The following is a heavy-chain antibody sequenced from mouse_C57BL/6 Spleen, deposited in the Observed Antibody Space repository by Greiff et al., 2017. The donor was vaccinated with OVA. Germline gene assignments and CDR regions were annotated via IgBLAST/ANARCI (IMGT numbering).Heavy chain of an antibody. CDR1: GYTFTGYW. J-gene: IGHJ1*03. D-gene: IGHD2-5*01. Sequence: VQLQQSGAELMKPGASVKLSCKATGYTFTGYWIEWVKQRPGHGLEWIGEILPGSGSTNYNEKFKGKATFTADTSSNTAYIQLSSLTTADSAIYYCGRYRYSNYPYWYFDVWGTGTTVTVAS. CDR3: GRYRYSNYPYWYFDV. V-gene: IGHV1-9*01. CDR2: ILPGSGST.